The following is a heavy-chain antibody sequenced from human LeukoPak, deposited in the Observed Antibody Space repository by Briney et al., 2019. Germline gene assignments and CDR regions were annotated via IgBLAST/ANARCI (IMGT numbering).Heavy chain of an antibody. CDR1: GFTFSSYG. Sequence: PGGSLRLSCAASGFTFSSYGMQRVRQAPGQGLEWVAFIRYDGSNKYYADSVKGRFTISRDNSNNTLHLQMNSLRAEDTAVYYCAKDRTYSSAWPYYFDYWGQGTLVTVSS. V-gene: IGHV3-30*02. J-gene: IGHJ4*02. CDR2: IRYDGSNK. D-gene: IGHD6-19*01. CDR3: AKDRTYSSAWPYYFDY.